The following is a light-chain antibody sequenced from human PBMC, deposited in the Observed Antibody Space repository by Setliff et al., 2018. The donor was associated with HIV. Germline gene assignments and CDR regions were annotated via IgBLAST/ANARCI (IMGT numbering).Light chain of an antibody. V-gene: IGLV3-25*03. CDR3: QSADSIGILYV. J-gene: IGLJ1*01. Sequence: SYELTQPPSVSVSPGQTARITCSGDALPKQYAYWYQQKPGQAPVLVIYNDSERPSGIPERFSGSSSGTTVTLTISGVQAEDEADYYCQSADSIGILYVFGTGTKVTVL. CDR1: ALPKQY. CDR2: NDS.